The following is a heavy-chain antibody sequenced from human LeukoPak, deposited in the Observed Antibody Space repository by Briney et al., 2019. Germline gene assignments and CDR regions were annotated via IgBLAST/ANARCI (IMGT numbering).Heavy chain of an antibody. CDR3: ARHHDGGPKLRLDF. CDR1: GAXVSNYY. Sequence: SETLSLTCLVSGAXVSNYYCSWIRQSPGKGLEWIGFFHYSGSTNYNPSLNSRVTTSIDTSMNQLSLTLVSVTAADTAVYFCARHHDGGPKLRLDFWGLGVLVTVSS. D-gene: IGHD2-15*01. J-gene: IGHJ4*02. CDR2: FHYSGST. V-gene: IGHV4-59*08.